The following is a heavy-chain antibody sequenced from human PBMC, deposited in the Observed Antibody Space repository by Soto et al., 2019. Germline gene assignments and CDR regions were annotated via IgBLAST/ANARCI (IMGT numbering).Heavy chain of an antibody. CDR2: IYHSGAT. V-gene: IGHV4-4*02. Sequence: SETLSLTCAVSGDPITSGNCWGWVRQAPGKGLEWIGEIYHSGATTYNPSLKNRATISVDPSNNHFSLKLTSVTAADTAVYFCARDLGTGTDYWGRGTLVTVSS. CDR1: GDPITSGNC. CDR3: ARDLGTGTDY. J-gene: IGHJ4*02. D-gene: IGHD1-1*01.